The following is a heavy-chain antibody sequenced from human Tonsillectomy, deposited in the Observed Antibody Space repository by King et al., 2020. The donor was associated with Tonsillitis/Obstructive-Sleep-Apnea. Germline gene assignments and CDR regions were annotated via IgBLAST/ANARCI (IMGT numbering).Heavy chain of an antibody. CDR3: AKDSAVAPYYYMDV. CDR1: GFTFSTYA. Sequence: VQLVESGGGLVQPGGSLRLSCAASGFTFSTYAMSWVRPAPGKGLEWVPVISGSAGSTHYADSVKGRFTISRDNSKNTLYLQMNSLRAEDTAVYHCAKDSAVAPYYYMDVWGKGTTVTVSS. D-gene: IGHD5-18*01. J-gene: IGHJ6*03. V-gene: IGHV3-23*04. CDR2: ISGSAGST.